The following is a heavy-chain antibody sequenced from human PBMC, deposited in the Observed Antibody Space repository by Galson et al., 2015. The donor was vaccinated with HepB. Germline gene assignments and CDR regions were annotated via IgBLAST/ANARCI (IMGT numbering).Heavy chain of an antibody. CDR3: AKGDWWIFGISSYLDY. D-gene: IGHD3-3*01. J-gene: IGHJ4*02. CDR2: ISGSGSRT. Sequence: SLRLSCATSGFTFNSHAMSWVRQAPGKGLEWVSGISGSGSRTYYADSVKGRFTISRDNSENTLYLQMNSLRADDTAMYYYAKGDWWIFGISSYLDYWGQGTLVTVSS. V-gene: IGHV3-23*01. CDR1: GFTFNSHA.